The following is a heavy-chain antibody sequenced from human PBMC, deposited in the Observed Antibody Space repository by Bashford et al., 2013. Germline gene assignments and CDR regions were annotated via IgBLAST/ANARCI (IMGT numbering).Heavy chain of an antibody. CDR3: AKDRNFDSSGYYSFDY. CDR2: ISGSGGST. V-gene: IGHV3-23*01. J-gene: IGHJ4*02. D-gene: IGHD3-22*01. Sequence: GSLRLSCAASGFTFSSYAMSWVRQAPGKGLEWVSAISGSGGSTYYADSVKGRFTISRDNSKNTLYLQMNSLRAEDTAVYYCAKDRNFDSSGYYSFDYWGQGTLVTVSS. CDR1: GFTFSSYA.